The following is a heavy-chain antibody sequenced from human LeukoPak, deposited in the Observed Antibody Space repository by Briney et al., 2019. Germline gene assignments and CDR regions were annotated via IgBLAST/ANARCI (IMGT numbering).Heavy chain of an antibody. J-gene: IGHJ5*02. CDR2: ISGSGSGGST. D-gene: IGHD3-9*01. CDR1: GFTFSSSA. Sequence: GGSLRLSCAASGFTFSSSAMSWVRQAPGKGLEWVSSISGSGSGGSTYYADSVKGRFTISRDNSKNTLYLQMNSLRAEDTAVYYCAKGDGYYDILTGYYLGPDPWGQGTLVTVSS. CDR3: AKGDGYYDILTGYYLGPDP. V-gene: IGHV3-23*01.